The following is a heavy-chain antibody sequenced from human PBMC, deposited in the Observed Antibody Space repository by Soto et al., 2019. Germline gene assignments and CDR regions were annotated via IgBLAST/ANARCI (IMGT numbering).Heavy chain of an antibody. V-gene: IGHV3-64*01. Sequence: PGGSLRLSCAASGFTFSTYAMAWVRQAPGKGLEYVSGITSSGVYTDYASSVKGRFTISRDNSKNTLYLQMGSLRAEDMAVYYCARRIPFGYGMDVWGQGTTVTVSS. J-gene: IGHJ6*02. D-gene: IGHD2-21*01. CDR2: ITSSGVYT. CDR3: ARRIPFGYGMDV. CDR1: GFTFSTYA.